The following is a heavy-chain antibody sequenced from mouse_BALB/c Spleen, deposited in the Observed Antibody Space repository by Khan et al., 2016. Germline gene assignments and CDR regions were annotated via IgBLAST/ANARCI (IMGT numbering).Heavy chain of an antibody. CDR3: ARSRRMGENYFFDN. CDR1: GYTFTIYT. J-gene: IGHJ2*01. D-gene: IGHD2-1*01. CDR2: INPSSGYT. Sequence: QVQLKESGAELARPGASVKMSCKASGYTFTIYTIHWVKQRPGQGLEWIGYINPSSGYTNYNQQFKDNATLTADKYSSTAYMQRSSRTSEDSAVYYGARSRRMGENYFFDNWGQGTTLTVSS. V-gene: IGHV1-4*01.